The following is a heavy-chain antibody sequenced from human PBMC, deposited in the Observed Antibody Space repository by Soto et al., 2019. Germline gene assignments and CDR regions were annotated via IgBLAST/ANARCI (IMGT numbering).Heavy chain of an antibody. V-gene: IGHV5-51*01. D-gene: IGHD2-8*02. CDR1: GYSFSNFW. Sequence: GESLKISCQTSGYSFSNFWIAWVRQMPGEGLEWLGIIYPDDSDTRYSPSFLGQVTISADKSIKTTYLQWSSLKASDTAIYFCASSVLVTSTMNYFDLWGQGTLVTVSS. J-gene: IGHJ4*02. CDR3: ASSVLVTSTMNYFDL. CDR2: IYPDDSDT.